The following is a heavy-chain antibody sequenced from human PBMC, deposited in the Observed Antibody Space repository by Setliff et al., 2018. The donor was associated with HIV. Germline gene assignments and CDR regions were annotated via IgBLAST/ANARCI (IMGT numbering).Heavy chain of an antibody. Sequence: ASVKVSCKASGYTFTDYYMHWVQQAPGKGLEWMGRVEPQHGETIFAGKFQGRVTITADTSTDTAYMELSSLRSEDTAVYFCARGTTATDYYYYMDVWGKGTSVTAP. J-gene: IGHJ6*03. D-gene: IGHD4-17*01. CDR3: ARGTTATDYYYYMDV. CDR1: GYTFTDYY. V-gene: IGHV1-69-2*01. CDR2: VEPQHGET.